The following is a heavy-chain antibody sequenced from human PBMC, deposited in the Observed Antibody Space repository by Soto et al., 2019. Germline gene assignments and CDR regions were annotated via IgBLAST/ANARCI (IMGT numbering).Heavy chain of an antibody. V-gene: IGHV4-38-2*01. J-gene: IGHJ5*02. CDR2: IYHSGTT. Sequence: TSETLSLTCAVSDYSISSGYYWGWFRQSPGKGLEWIGSIYHSGTTYYNPSLKSRVTISLDTSKNQFSLKLSSVTAADTAVYYCARSLLTSSWYAGSWGQGTLVTVS. D-gene: IGHD6-13*01. CDR3: ARSLLTSSWYAGS. CDR1: DYSISSGYY.